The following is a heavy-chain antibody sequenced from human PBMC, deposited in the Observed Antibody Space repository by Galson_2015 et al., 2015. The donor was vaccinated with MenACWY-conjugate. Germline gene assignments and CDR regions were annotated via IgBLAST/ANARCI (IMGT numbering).Heavy chain of an antibody. CDR3: ARDPPHYYDNNYDMDV. V-gene: IGHV3-23*01. D-gene: IGHD3-22*01. CDR2: ISARGTYT. Sequence: SLRLSCAASGFTFNNYAMNWLRQAPGKGLEWLSVISARGTYTAYADSVKGRFAISRDNSKDTVFLQMTSLGVEDTAVYFCARDPPHYYDNNYDMDVWGQGTTVTVSS. CDR1: GFTFNNYA. J-gene: IGHJ6*02.